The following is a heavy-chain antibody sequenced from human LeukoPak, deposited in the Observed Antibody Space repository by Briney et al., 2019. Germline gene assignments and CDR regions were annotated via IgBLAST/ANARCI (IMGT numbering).Heavy chain of an antibody. J-gene: IGHJ4*02. CDR2: IHYSGSA. V-gene: IGHV4-39*01. CDR1: GGSISGSRYF. Sequence: PSETLSLTCTVSGGSISGSRYFWDWIRQSPEKGLEWIGTIHYSGSAYYNPSLESRVTISVDTSKNQFSLHLKSVTAADTAIYYCASPKGNSGGDYWGQGALVTVSS. CDR3: ASPKGNSGGDY. D-gene: IGHD3-16*01.